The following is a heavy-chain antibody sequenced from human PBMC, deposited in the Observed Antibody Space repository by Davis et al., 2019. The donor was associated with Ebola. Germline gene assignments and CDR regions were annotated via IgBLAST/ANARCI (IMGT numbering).Heavy chain of an antibody. D-gene: IGHD5-18*01. Sequence: ASVKVSCKASGGTFSSHAISWVRQAPGQRLEWMGWINAGNGNTKYPQKFQGRVTITRDTSASTAYMELSSLRSEDTAVYYCARRGDTAMAFLIGFDAFDIWGQGTMVTVSS. CDR3: ARRGDTAMAFLIGFDAFDI. V-gene: IGHV1-3*01. CDR1: GGTFSSHA. CDR2: INAGNGNT. J-gene: IGHJ3*02.